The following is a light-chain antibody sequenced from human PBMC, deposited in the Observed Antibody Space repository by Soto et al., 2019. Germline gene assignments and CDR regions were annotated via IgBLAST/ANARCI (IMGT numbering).Light chain of an antibody. J-gene: IGLJ3*02. V-gene: IGLV1-40*01. CDR1: SSNIGADFD. CDR3: QSYDSNLSAWV. CDR2: GNA. Sequence: QSVLTQPPSVSGAPGQRVTISCTGSSSNIGADFDVQWYQHLPGTAPKLLVYGNANRPSGVPDRSSGSKSGTSASLVITGLQAEDEADYSCQSYDSNLSAWVFGGGTKLTVL.